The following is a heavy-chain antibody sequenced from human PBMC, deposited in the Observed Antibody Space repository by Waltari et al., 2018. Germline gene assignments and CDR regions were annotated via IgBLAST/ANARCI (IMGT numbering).Heavy chain of an antibody. Sequence: QVQLLQSGVEVKKPGASVRVSCKASGYTFTVYYLHWICQAPGQGPEWMGWINPNNGATHYAQKFQGRVTMTRDTSINTAYLEVTSDDTAVYFCARDRWGESHGYGYWGRGTLVTVSS. CDR3: ARDRWGESHGYGY. D-gene: IGHD7-27*01. CDR2: INPNNGAT. CDR1: GYTFTVYY. V-gene: IGHV1-2*02. J-gene: IGHJ4*02.